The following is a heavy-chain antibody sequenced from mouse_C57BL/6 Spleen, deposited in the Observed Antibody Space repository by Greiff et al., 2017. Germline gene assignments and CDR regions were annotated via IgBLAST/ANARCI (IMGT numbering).Heavy chain of an antibody. J-gene: IGHJ1*03. CDR3: ARPHYYGSSWYCDV. Sequence: EVKVVESGGGLVKPGGSLKLSCAASGFTFSDYGMHWVRQAPEKGLEWVAYISSGSSTIYYADTVKGRFTITGDNAKNTLFLQMTSLRSEDTAMYYCARPHYYGSSWYCDVWGTGTTVTVSS. D-gene: IGHD1-1*01. V-gene: IGHV5-17*01. CDR1: GFTFSDYG. CDR2: ISSGSSTI.